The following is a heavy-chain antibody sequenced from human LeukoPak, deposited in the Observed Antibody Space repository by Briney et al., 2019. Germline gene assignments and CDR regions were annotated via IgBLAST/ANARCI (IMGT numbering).Heavy chain of an antibody. V-gene: IGHV3-74*01. D-gene: IGHD2/OR15-2a*01. CDR1: GFTFSDTW. CDR2: IRSDGSDT. Sequence: GGSLRLSCAASGFTFSDTWMHWVRHAPGEGLVWVSRIRSDGSDTRYAESVKGRFTISRDNAKNTLYLQMNSLRAEDTAVYYCARDWFHALDYWGQGTLVTVSS. CDR3: ARDWFHALDY. J-gene: IGHJ4*02.